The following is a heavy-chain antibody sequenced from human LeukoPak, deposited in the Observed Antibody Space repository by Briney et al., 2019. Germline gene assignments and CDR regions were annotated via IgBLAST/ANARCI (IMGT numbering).Heavy chain of an antibody. CDR3: AREWWRDTMVRGVTGELDY. Sequence: VKVSCKASGGTFSSYAISWVRQAPGQGLEWMGGIIPIFGTANYAQKFQGRVTITTDESTSTAYMELSSLRSEDTAVYYCAREWWRDTMVRGVTGELDYWGQGTLVTVSS. CDR1: GGTFSSYA. J-gene: IGHJ4*02. CDR2: IIPIFGTA. V-gene: IGHV1-69*05. D-gene: IGHD3-10*01.